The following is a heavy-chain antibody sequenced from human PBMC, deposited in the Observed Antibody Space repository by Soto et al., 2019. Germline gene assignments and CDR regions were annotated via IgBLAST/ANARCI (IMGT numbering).Heavy chain of an antibody. CDR2: FDPEDGET. D-gene: IGHD1-26*01. Sequence: ASVKVSCKVSGYTLTELSMHWVRQAPGKGLERMGGFDPEDGETIYAQKFQGRVTMTEDTSTDTAYMELSSLRSEDTAVYYCATDPYSGSPTDYWGQGTLVTVSS. V-gene: IGHV1-24*01. J-gene: IGHJ4*02. CDR3: ATDPYSGSPTDY. CDR1: GYTLTELS.